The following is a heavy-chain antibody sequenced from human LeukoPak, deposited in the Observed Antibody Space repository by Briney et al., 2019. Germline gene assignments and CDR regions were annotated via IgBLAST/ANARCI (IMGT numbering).Heavy chain of an antibody. V-gene: IGHV4-34*01. Sequence: SETLSLTCAVYGGSFSGYYWSWIRQPPGKGLEWTGEINHSGSTNYNPSLKSRVTISVDTSKNQFSLKLSSVTAADTAVYYCARVVVITKDIDYWGQGTLVTVSS. CDR3: ARVVVITKDIDY. CDR1: GGSFSGYY. CDR2: INHSGST. D-gene: IGHD3-22*01. J-gene: IGHJ4*02.